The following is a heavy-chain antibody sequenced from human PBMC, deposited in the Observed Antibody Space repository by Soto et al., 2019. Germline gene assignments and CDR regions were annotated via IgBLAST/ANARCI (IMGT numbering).Heavy chain of an antibody. D-gene: IGHD2-21*02. CDR2: IYKDGST. CDR1: GDSITSGGYS. J-gene: IGHJ5*02. Sequence: SETLSLTCSVSGDSITSGGYSWTWIRQPSGKGLEWIGYIYKDGSTNYNPSLKSRVTLSVDKSKNQFSLSLKSVTAADTAVYYCAREMNAVTATGDWFDPWGQGILVTVS. CDR3: AREMNAVTATGDWFDP. V-gene: IGHV4-30-2*01.